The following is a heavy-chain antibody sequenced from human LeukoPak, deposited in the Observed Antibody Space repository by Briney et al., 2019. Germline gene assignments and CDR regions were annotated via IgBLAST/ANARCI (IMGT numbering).Heavy chain of an antibody. CDR2: INHSGYT. V-gene: IGHV4-34*01. CDR3: SGTDSSGYYNYFDY. J-gene: IGHJ4*02. CDR1: GESFSGYF. Sequence: SETLSLTCAVYGESFSGYFWSWIRQPPGKGLEWIGEINHSGYTNYNPSLKSRVTISVDTSKNQFSLKLSSVTAADTAVYYCSGTDSSGYYNYFDYWGQGTLVTVSS. D-gene: IGHD3-22*01.